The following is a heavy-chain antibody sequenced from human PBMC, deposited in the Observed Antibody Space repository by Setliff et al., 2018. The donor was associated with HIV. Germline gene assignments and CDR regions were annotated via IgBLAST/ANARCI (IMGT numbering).Heavy chain of an antibody. D-gene: IGHD3-3*02. J-gene: IGHJ3*02. V-gene: IGHV4-34*01. CDR3: ARVFSTYAFDI. Sequence: SETLSLTCAVYGGSFSGFYWTWIRQPPGKGLVWIGQINHSGSTNYNPSLKSRVTISVDTSKNQFSLKLSSVTAADTAVYHCARVFSTYAFDIWGQGTMVTVSS. CDR2: INHSGST. CDR1: GGSFSGFY.